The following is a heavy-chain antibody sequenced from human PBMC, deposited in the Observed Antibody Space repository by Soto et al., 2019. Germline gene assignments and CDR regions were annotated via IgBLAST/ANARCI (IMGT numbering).Heavy chain of an antibody. CDR1: GGNFSSHG. CDR2: IMPIFGTT. D-gene: IGHD6-19*01. V-gene: IGHV1-69*13. J-gene: IGHJ5*02. CDR3: ARVSGRGWYNWFDP. Sequence: SVKVSCKASGGNFSSHGISWGRQAPGQGLEFMGGIMPIFGTTNYAQKFRGRVTITADEPTSTVYMELRSLRSEDTAVYYCARVSGRGWYNWFDPWGQGTPVTVSS.